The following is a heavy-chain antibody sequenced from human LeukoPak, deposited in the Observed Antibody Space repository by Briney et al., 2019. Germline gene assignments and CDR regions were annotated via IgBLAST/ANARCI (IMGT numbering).Heavy chain of an antibody. D-gene: IGHD3-3*01. V-gene: IGHV1-69*02. J-gene: IGHJ6*03. CDR3: ARGSRHVTIFGVPPEKYYYYMDV. CDR2: IIPILGIA. Sequence: GASVKVSCKASGDTFSSYTISWVRQAPGQGLEWMGRIIPILGIANYAQKFQGRVTITADKSTSTAYMELCSLRSEDTAVYYCARGSRHVTIFGVPPEKYYYYMDVWGKGTTVTVSS. CDR1: GDTFSSYT.